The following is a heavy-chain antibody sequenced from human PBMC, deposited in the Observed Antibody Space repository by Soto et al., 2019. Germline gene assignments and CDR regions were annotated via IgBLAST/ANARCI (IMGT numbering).Heavy chain of an antibody. D-gene: IGHD3-22*01. CDR2: ISSSDSII. CDR1: EFTFSYYY. Sequence: PGGSLRLSCAASEFTFSYYYMSWICQSPGKGLEWVSYISSSDSIIYYADSVKGRFTISRDNAKNSLYLQMNSLRAEDTAVYYCARDLGYYDSSGYFDYWGQGTLVTVSS. CDR3: ARDLGYYDSSGYFDY. V-gene: IGHV3-11*01. J-gene: IGHJ4*02.